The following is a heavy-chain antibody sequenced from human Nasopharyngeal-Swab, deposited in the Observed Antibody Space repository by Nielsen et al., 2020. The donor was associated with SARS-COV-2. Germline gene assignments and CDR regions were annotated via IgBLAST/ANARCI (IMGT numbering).Heavy chain of an antibody. D-gene: IGHD2-2*01. J-gene: IGHJ6*02. CDR1: GFTFSSYA. CDR2: ISGSGGST. V-gene: IGHV3-23*01. CDR3: AKDLSSTSPYIYYYYYGMDV. Sequence: GESLKISCAASGFTFSSYAMSWVRQAPGKGLEWVSAISGSGGSTYYADSVKGRFTISRDNSKNTLYLQMNSLRAEDTAVYYFAKDLSSTSPYIYYYYYGMDVWGQGTTVTVSS.